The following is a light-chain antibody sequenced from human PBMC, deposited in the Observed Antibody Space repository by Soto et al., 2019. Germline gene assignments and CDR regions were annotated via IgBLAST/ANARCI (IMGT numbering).Light chain of an antibody. J-gene: IGKJ4*01. CDR2: AAS. CDR3: QQGYSFPLT. Sequence: DIQMTQSPSSVSASVGDRVTITCRASQGINNLLAWFQQKPGEAPRLLIYAASSLHSGVPSRFSGSGSGTDFTLTIRSLQPEDFAAYYCQQGYSFPLTFGGGTKVEIK. CDR1: QGINNL. V-gene: IGKV1-12*01.